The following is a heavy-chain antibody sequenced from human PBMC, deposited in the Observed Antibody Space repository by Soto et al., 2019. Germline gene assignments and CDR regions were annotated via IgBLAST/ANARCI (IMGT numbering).Heavy chain of an antibody. Sequence: PSETLSLTCTVSGGSIGSYYWSWIRQPPGKGLEWIGHVHYTGSTNYNPPLKSRVTISVDTSKNQFSLKLSSVTAADTAVYYCARGIYDSSGYYTRVFDYWGPGTLVTVSS. CDR1: GGSIGSYY. V-gene: IGHV4-59*01. CDR2: VHYTGST. J-gene: IGHJ4*02. CDR3: ARGIYDSSGYYTRVFDY. D-gene: IGHD3-22*01.